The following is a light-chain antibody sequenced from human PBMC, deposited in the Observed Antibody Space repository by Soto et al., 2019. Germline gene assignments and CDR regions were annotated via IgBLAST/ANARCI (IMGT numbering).Light chain of an antibody. Sequence: EIVLTQSRGTLSLSPGKRATLSCRASQSVASNYLAWYQQKPGQAPRLLIYGASSRATGIPDRFSGSASGTDFTLTISRLEPEDFAVYYCQQYGTSPWTFGQGTKVEIK. CDR3: QQYGTSPWT. J-gene: IGKJ1*01. CDR1: QSVASNY. CDR2: GAS. V-gene: IGKV3-20*01.